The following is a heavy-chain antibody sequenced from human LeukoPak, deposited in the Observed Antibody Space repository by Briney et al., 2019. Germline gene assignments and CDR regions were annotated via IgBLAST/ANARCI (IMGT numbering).Heavy chain of an antibody. CDR3: AKTAQWLPFDY. V-gene: IGHV3-23*01. CDR1: GFTFTNFA. D-gene: IGHD6-19*01. Sequence: GGPLRLSCAGSGFTFTNFAMAWVRQAPGKGLEWVSSMSPSGDTYYADSVKGRFSISRDASKNTMYLQMSTLRADDTAVYFCAKTAQWLPFDYWGQGTLVTVSS. CDR2: MSPSGDT. J-gene: IGHJ4*02.